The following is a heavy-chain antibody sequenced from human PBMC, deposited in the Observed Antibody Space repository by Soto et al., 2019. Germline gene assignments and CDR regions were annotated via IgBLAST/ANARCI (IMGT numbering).Heavy chain of an antibody. Sequence: SETLSLTCTVSGDSLTSYYWSWIRQPPGKGLDWIAYIYYSGSTNYNPSLKSRTTISVDTSKNQFSLKMTSVIAADTAVYYCARGVGSAAFDIWGQGTMVTVSS. J-gene: IGHJ3*02. D-gene: IGHD2-8*01. CDR3: ARGVGSAAFDI. CDR1: GDSLTSYY. V-gene: IGHV4-59*08. CDR2: IYYSGST.